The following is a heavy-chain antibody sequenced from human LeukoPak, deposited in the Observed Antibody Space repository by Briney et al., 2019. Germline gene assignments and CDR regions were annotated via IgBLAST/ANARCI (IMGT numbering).Heavy chain of an antibody. V-gene: IGHV3-23*01. Sequence: PGGSLRLSCAASGFTFSSYAMSWVRQAPGKGLESVSAISGSGGSTYYADSVKGRFTISRDNSNNTLYLQMNSLRAEDTAVYYCAKDGYCSGGSCSGVRGDYWGQGTLVTVSS. D-gene: IGHD2-15*01. CDR1: GFTFSSYA. CDR3: AKDGYCSGGSCSGVRGDY. J-gene: IGHJ4*02. CDR2: ISGSGGST.